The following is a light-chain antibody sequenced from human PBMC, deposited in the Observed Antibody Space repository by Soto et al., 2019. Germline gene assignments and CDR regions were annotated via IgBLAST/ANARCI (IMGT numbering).Light chain of an antibody. CDR1: QSISSSY. J-gene: IGKJ2*01. V-gene: IGKV3-20*01. CDR2: GVS. Sequence: DIVLTQSPGTLSLSPGERATLSCRASQSISSSYLAWYQQKPGQAPRLLIHGVSTRATGIPDRFSGSGSGTDFTLTISRLEPEDFAVYYCQQYFTSPYIFGQGTKLEIK. CDR3: QQYFTSPYI.